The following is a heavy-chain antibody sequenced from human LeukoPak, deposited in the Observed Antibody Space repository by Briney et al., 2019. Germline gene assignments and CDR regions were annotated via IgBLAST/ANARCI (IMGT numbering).Heavy chain of an antibody. CDR1: GYTFTGYY. J-gene: IGHJ6*03. CDR3: AREVMVRGVIISADYYYYYMDV. Sequence: ASVKVSCKASGYTFTGYYMHWVRQAPGQGLEWLGWINPNSGGTNYAQKFQGRVTMTTDTSTSTAYMELRSLRSDDTAVYYCAREVMVRGVIISADYYYYYMDVWGKGTTVTVSS. V-gene: IGHV1-2*02. CDR2: INPNSGGT. D-gene: IGHD3-10*01.